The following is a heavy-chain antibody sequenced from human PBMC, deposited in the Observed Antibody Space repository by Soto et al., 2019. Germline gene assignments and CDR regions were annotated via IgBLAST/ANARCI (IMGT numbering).Heavy chain of an antibody. CDR3: ARQDMVRGVMGYYYGMDV. V-gene: IGHV5-51*01. Sequence: GESLKISCNGSGYIFTSYWIGWVRQMPGKGLEWMGIIYPGDSDTRYSPSFQGQVTISADKSISTAYLQWSSLKASDTAMYYCARQDMVRGVMGYYYGMDVWGQGTTVTVSS. D-gene: IGHD3-10*01. CDR2: IYPGDSDT. CDR1: GYIFTSYW. J-gene: IGHJ6*02.